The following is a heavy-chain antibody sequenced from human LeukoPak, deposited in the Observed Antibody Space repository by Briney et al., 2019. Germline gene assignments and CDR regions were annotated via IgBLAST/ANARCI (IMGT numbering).Heavy chain of an antibody. CDR1: GFTFSSYA. CDR2: ISGSGGST. J-gene: IGHJ4*02. Sequence: GGSLRLSCAASGFTFSSYAMSWVRQAPGKGLEWVSAISGSGGSTYYADSVKGRFTISRDNSKNTLYLQMNSLRAEDTAVYYCVKESIAAAGTVNYFDYWGQGTLVTVSS. CDR3: VKESIAAAGTVNYFDY. D-gene: IGHD6-13*01. V-gene: IGHV3-23*01.